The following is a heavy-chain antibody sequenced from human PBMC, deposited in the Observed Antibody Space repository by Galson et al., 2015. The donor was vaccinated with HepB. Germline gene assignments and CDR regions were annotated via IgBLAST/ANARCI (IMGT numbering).Heavy chain of an antibody. D-gene: IGHD6-19*01. V-gene: IGHV1-18*04. CDR2: ISAYNGNT. CDR1: GYTFTSYG. J-gene: IGHJ4*02. CDR3: ARGGVAGPNAGFDLFAY. Sequence: SVKVSCKASGYTFTSYGISWVQQAPGQGLEWMGWISAYNGNTNYAQKLQGRVTMTTDTSTSTAYMELRSLRSDDTAVYYCARGGVAGPNAGFDLFAYWGQGTLVTVSS.